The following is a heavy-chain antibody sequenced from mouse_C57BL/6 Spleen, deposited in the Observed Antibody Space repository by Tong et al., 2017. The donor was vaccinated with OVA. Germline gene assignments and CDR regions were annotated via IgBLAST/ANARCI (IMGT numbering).Heavy chain of an antibody. V-gene: IGHV1-5*01. CDR2: IYPGNSDT. J-gene: IGHJ1*01. Sequence: EVQLQQSGTVLARPGASVKMSCKASGYTFTSYWMHWVKQRPGQGLEWIGAIYPGNSDTSYNQKFKGKAKLTAVTSTSTACRELRGLASEGSAVYYCTRGSGGGWYFDVWGAGTTVTVSS. CDR3: TRGSGGGWYFDV. D-gene: IGHD3-2*02. CDR1: GYTFTSYW.